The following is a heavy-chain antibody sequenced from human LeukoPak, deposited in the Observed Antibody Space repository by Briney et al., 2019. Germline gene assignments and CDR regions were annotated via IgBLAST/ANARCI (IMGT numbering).Heavy chain of an antibody. CDR1: GYTFTSYG. V-gene: IGHV1-18*01. CDR2: ISCYNGNT. Sequence: ASVKVSCKASGYTFTSYGISWVRQAPGQGLEWMVWISCYNGNTNYAQNLQGRVTMTTDTSTSTAYMELRSLRSDDTAVYYCARDDVVVPAAIWFDYWGQGTLVTVSS. CDR3: ARDDVVVPAAIWFDY. J-gene: IGHJ4*02. D-gene: IGHD2-2*01.